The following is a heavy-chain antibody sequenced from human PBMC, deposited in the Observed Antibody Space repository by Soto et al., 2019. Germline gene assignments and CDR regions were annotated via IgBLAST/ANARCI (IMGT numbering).Heavy chain of an antibody. D-gene: IGHD3-3*01. Sequence: QVQVVESGGGVVQPGRSLRLSCAASGFTFSSFGMHWVRQAPGKGREWVSLIWYDGSKKSYGDSVKGRFTISRDNSRNTVYLQMISLRADDTAVYYCARDASYYSLWSGYYPSRNGMDVWGQGTTVTVSS. CDR3: ARDASYYSLWSGYYPSRNGMDV. CDR1: GFTFSSFG. J-gene: IGHJ6*02. V-gene: IGHV3-33*01. CDR2: IWYDGSKK.